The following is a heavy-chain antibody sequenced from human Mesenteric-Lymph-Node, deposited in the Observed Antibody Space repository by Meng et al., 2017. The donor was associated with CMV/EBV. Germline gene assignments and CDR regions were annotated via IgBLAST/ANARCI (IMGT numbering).Heavy chain of an antibody. Sequence: SCAASGFTFSSYSMNWVRQAPGKGLEWVSSISSSSYIYYADSVKGRFTISRDNAKNSLYLQMNSLRAEDTAVYYCARDVDSSACYDYWGQGTLVTVSS. CDR2: ISSSSYI. CDR3: ARDVDSSACYDY. D-gene: IGHD6-25*01. CDR1: GFTFSSYS. V-gene: IGHV3-21*01. J-gene: IGHJ4*02.